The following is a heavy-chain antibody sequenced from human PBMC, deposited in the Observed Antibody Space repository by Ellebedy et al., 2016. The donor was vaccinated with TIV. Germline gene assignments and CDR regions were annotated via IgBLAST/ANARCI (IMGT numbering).Heavy chain of an antibody. Sequence: GGSLRLXXTVSGFTFSSYGMTWIRQAPGRGLEWVASISSSSNYIEYAASVKGRFTISRDNANSVVYLQMNSLTAEDTAVYFCARELEVVDFEYWGQGTVVTVSS. CDR1: GFTFSSYG. D-gene: IGHD2-8*02. CDR3: ARELEVVDFEY. V-gene: IGHV3-21*06. J-gene: IGHJ4*02. CDR2: ISSSSNYI.